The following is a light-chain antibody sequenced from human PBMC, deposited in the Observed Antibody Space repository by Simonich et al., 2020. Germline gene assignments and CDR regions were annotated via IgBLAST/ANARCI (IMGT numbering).Light chain of an antibody. CDR2: DVS. CDR3: SSYTSSSNWV. J-gene: IGLJ3*02. V-gene: IGLV2-14*01. Sequence: QSALTQPAPVSGSPGLSFTISCTGTSSDVGGYNYVSWYQQHPGKAPKIKIYDVSKRPSGVSKRFSGSTSGNPASLPISGLKAEDEAAYYCSSYTSSSNWVFGGGTKLTVL. CDR1: SSDVGGYNY.